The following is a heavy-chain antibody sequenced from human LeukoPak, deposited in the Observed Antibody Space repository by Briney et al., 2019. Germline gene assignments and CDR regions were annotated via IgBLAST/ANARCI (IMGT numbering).Heavy chain of an antibody. CDR3: VRLEKVVVPATIDF. J-gene: IGHJ4*02. D-gene: IGHD2-15*01. V-gene: IGHV4-39*01. Sequence: PSETLSLTCTVSGGSISSSNYYWGWIRQPPGKGLEWIGNIFYSGSTHYNPSLKGRVTISVDTSKNQFSLKLSSVTAADTAVYYCVRLEKVVVPATIDFWGQGTLVTVSS. CDR1: GGSISSSNYY. CDR2: IFYSGST.